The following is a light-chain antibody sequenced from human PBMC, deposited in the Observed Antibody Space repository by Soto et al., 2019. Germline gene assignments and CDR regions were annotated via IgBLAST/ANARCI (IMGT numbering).Light chain of an antibody. CDR1: SSNIGAGYD. J-gene: IGLJ7*01. CDR3: QSSDSTLSGSV. CDR2: GNN. V-gene: IGLV1-40*01. Sequence: QAVVTQPPSVSGAPGQRITISCTGSSSNIGAGYDVHWYQQLPGTAPKLLIYGNNNRPSGVPDRFSGSKSGTSASLAITGLQADDEADYYCQSSDSTLSGSVFGGGTQLTVL.